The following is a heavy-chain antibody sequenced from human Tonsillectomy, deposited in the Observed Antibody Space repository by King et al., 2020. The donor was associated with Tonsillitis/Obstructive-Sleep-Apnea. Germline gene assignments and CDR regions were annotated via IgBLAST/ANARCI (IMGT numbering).Heavy chain of an antibody. CDR1: GFSLSTSGVG. V-gene: IGHV2-5*02. CDR2: IYWDDDK. D-gene: IGHD4-17*01. J-gene: IGHJ4*02. CDR3: AHNRGQTTGGPFAS. Sequence: ITLKESGPTLVKPTQTLTLTCTFSGFSLSTSGVGVGWIRQPPGKALEWLALIYWDDDKRYSPSLKSRLTITKDTSKNQVVLTMTNMDPVDTATYYCAHNRGQTTGGPFASWAQGPRVPASS.